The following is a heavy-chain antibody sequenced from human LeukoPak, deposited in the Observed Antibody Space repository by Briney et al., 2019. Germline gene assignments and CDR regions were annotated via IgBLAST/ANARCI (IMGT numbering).Heavy chain of an antibody. CDR3: AKDYSSGSPFDDAFDI. J-gene: IGHJ3*02. CDR1: GFTFSSYA. V-gene: IGHV3-23*01. CDR2: ISGSGGST. Sequence: GGSLRLSCAASGFTFSSYAMSWVRQAPGKGLEWVSAISGSGGSTYYADSVKGRFTISRDNSKNTLYLQMNSLRAEDTAVYYCAKDYSSGSPFDDAFDIWGQGTMVTVSS. D-gene: IGHD6-19*01.